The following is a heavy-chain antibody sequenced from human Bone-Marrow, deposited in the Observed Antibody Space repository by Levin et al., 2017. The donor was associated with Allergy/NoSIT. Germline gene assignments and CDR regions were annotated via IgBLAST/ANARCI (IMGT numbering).Heavy chain of an antibody. CDR1: RFTFSSYD. J-gene: IGHJ3*02. Sequence: GGSLRLSCEASRFTFSSYDMNWVRQAPGKGLEWVSYTTSSGTTKLYADSVKGRFTISRDNAKNSVYLQMNSLRAEDTAVYYCARELKRSDCGFDIWGQGTMVTVSS. CDR3: ARELKRSDCGFDI. CDR2: TTSSGTTK. D-gene: IGHD2-21*02. V-gene: IGHV3-48*03.